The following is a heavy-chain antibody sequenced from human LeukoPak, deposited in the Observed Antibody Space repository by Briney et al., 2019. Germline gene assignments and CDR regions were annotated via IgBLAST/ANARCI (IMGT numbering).Heavy chain of an antibody. V-gene: IGHV3-53*01. CDR1: GLTVSSNY. D-gene: IGHD1-26*01. Sequence: GGSLRLSCAASGLTVSSNYMTWVRQAPGKGLEWVSVLYKSGSTYYADSVKGRFTISRDNSQNTLYLQMNSLRVEDTAVYYCARAYASGLFYWDYWGQGTLVTVSS. J-gene: IGHJ4*02. CDR2: LYKSGST. CDR3: ARAYASGLFYWDY.